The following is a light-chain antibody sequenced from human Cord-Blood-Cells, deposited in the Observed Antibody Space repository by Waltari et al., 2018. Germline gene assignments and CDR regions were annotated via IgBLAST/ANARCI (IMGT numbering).Light chain of an antibody. CDR3: QSYDSSLSGSV. CDR2: GNI. V-gene: IGLV1-40*01. CDR1: SSNIGAGYD. Sequence: QSVLTQPPSVSGAPGQRVTISCTGSSSNIGAGYDVHWYQQLPGTAPKLLIYGNINRPSGVPDRCVGSKSGTSASLAITGLQAEDEADYYCQSYDSSLSGSVFGGGTKLTVL. J-gene: IGLJ2*01.